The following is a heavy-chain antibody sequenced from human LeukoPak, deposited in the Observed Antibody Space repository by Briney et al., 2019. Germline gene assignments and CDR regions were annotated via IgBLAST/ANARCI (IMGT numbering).Heavy chain of an antibody. CDR2: INQDGSEK. V-gene: IGHV3-7*05. CDR1: GFTVSDPC. J-gene: IGHJ1*01. Sequence: PGGSLRLSCAASGFTVSDPCTTWVLHAPSRGLQWVAHINQDGSEKYHVDSVRGRFTISRDNAKNSLFLQMTSLRGGDTAVYYCARSGMAVAGTRGDWGQRTLVTVS. CDR3: ARSGMAVAGTRGD. D-gene: IGHD6-19*01.